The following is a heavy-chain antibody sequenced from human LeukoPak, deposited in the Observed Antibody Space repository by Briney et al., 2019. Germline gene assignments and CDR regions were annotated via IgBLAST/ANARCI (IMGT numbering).Heavy chain of an antibody. CDR3: TITAHYYDSSGRNWFDP. CDR1: GYTFTSYY. V-gene: IGHV1-46*01. D-gene: IGHD3-22*01. CDR2: INPSGGST. J-gene: IGHJ5*02. Sequence: GASAKVSCKASGYTFTSYYIHWVRQAPGQGLEWMGIINPSGGSTSYAQKFQGRVTMTRDMSTSTVYMELSSLRSEDTAVYYCTITAHYYDSSGRNWFDPWGQGTLVTVSS.